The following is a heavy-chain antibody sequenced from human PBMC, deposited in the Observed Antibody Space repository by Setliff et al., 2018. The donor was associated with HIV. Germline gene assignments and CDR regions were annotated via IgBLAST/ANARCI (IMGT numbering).Heavy chain of an antibody. CDR2: ISSSSSYI. V-gene: IGHV3-21*01. Sequence: PGESLKISCAASGFTFSSYSMNWVRQAPGKWLEWVSSISSSSSYIFYADSVKGRFTISRDNAKNSLYLQMNSLRAEDTAVYYCARDPYYYDSSGYGPRAFDIWGQGTMVTV. CDR3: ARDPYYYDSSGYGPRAFDI. CDR1: GFTFSSYS. J-gene: IGHJ3*02. D-gene: IGHD3-22*01.